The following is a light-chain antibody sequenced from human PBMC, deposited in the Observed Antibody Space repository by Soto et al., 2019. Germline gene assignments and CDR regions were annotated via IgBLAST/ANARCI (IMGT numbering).Light chain of an antibody. CDR2: GAS. V-gene: IGKV3-15*01. J-gene: IGKJ2*01. Sequence: EIVMTQSPATLSVSPGERATLSCRASQSVSSDLAWYQHKPGQAPSLLIYGASTRATGIPVRFSGSGSGTEFTLTISSLQSEDFAVYSCQQYNNWPPFTFGQGTKLEIK. CDR3: QQYNNWPPFT. CDR1: QSVSSD.